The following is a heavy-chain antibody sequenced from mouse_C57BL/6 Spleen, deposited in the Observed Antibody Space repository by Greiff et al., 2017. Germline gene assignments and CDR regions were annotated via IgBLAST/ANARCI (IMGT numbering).Heavy chain of an antibody. J-gene: IGHJ4*01. CDR2: IYPGDGDT. D-gene: IGHD2-2*01. Sequence: VQLQQFGPELVKPGASVKISCKASGYALSWSRMNRVKPRPGRGLEWIGRIYPGDGDTNYNGKFKGKATLTADQSSSTAYMQLSSLTSEDSAVYFCAEYGYDGAMDYWGQGTSVTVSS. CDR1: GYALSWSR. V-gene: IGHV1-82*01. CDR3: AEYGYDGAMDY.